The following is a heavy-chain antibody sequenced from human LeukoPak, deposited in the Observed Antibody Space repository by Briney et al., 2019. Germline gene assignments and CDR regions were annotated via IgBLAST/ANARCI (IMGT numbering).Heavy chain of an antibody. CDR2: IYYSGST. J-gene: IGHJ4*02. V-gene: IGHV4-31*03. Sequence: SQTLSLTCTVSGGSISSGGYYWSWIRQHPGRGLEWSGYIYYSGSTYYNPSLKSRVTISVDTSQNQFSLLLRSVTAEDTAVYCCARAVREGVTHGIFDYWGQRTLVPVST. CDR1: GGSISSGGYY. CDR3: ARAVREGVTHGIFDY.